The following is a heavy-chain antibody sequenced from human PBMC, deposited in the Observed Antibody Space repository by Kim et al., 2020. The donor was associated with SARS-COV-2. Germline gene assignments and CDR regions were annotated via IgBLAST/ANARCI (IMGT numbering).Heavy chain of an antibody. V-gene: IGHV3-30*04. J-gene: IGHJ3*02. CDR1: GFTFSSYA. CDR3: ARQPNYYGSGSYSDAFDI. CDR2: ISYDGSNK. D-gene: IGHD3-10*01. Sequence: GGSLRLSCAASGFTFSSYAMHWVRQAPGKGLEWVAVISYDGSNKYYADSVKGRFTISRDNSKNTLYLQMNSLRAEDTAVYYCARQPNYYGSGSYSDAFDIWGQGTMVTVSS.